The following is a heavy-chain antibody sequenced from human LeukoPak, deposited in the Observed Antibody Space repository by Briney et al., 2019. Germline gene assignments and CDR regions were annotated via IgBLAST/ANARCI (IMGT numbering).Heavy chain of an antibody. CDR3: ASLNSSGYYFAGLDAFDI. CDR2: IYYSGST. J-gene: IGHJ3*02. Sequence: SGTLSLTCTVSGGSISSYYWSWIRQPPGKGLEWIGYIYYSGSTNYNPSLKSRITISVDTSKNQFSLKLSSVTAADTAVYYCASLNSSGYYFAGLDAFDIWGQGTMVTVSS. V-gene: IGHV4-59*01. D-gene: IGHD3-22*01. CDR1: GGSISSYY.